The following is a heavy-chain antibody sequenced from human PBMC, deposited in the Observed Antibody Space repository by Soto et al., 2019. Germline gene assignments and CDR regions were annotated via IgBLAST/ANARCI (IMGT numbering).Heavy chain of an antibody. CDR2: IIPIFGTA. J-gene: IGHJ6*02. D-gene: IGHD2-15*01. CDR3: ARDSGDIVVVVAATSFYYYGMDV. CDR1: GGTFSSYA. V-gene: IGHV1-69*13. Sequence: SVKVSCKASGGTFSSYAISWVRQAPGQGLEWMGGIIPIFGTANYAQKFQGRVTITADESTSTAYMELSSLRSEDTAVYYCARDSGDIVVVVAATSFYYYGMDVWGQGTTVTAP.